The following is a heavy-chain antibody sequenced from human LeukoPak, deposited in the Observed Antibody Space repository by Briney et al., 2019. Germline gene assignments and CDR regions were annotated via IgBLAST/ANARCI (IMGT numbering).Heavy chain of an antibody. CDR3: AKNWYSSGWYRLYYYYMDV. CDR2: ISGSGGST. J-gene: IGHJ6*03. Sequence: GGSLRLSCAASGFTFSSYAMSWVRQAPGKGLEWVSAISGSGGSTYYADSVKGRFTISRDNSKNTLYLQMNSLRAEDTAVYYCAKNWYSSGWYRLYYYYMDVWGEGTTVTVSS. CDR1: GFTFSSYA. D-gene: IGHD6-19*01. V-gene: IGHV3-23*01.